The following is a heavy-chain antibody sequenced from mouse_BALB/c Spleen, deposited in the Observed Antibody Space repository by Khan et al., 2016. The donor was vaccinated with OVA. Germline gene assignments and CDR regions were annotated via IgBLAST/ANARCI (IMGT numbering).Heavy chain of an antibody. V-gene: IGHV1-66*01. CDR2: IFPGSGNT. CDR1: GYSFTSYY. Sequence: VQLQESGPELVKPGASVKISCKASGYSFTSYYIHWVKQRPGQGLEWIGWIFPGSGNTKYNETFKGKATLTADTSSSTAYMQLSSLTSEDSAVYFCASTMITTGWYCDVWGAGTMVTVSS. D-gene: IGHD2-4*01. CDR3: ASTMITTGWYCDV. J-gene: IGHJ1*01.